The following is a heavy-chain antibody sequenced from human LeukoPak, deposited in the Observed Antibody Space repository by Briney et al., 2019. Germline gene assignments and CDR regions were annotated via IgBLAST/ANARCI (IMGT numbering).Heavy chain of an antibody. Sequence: ASVKVSCKASGYTFTSYDINWVRQATGQGLEWMGWMNPNSGNTGYAQKFQGRVTMTRNTSISTAYMELSSLRSEDTAVYYCARGSITFGGVIVPFDYWGQGTLVTVSS. CDR3: ARGSITFGGVIVPFDY. J-gene: IGHJ4*02. CDR1: GYTFTSYD. CDR2: MNPNSGNT. D-gene: IGHD3-16*02. V-gene: IGHV1-8*01.